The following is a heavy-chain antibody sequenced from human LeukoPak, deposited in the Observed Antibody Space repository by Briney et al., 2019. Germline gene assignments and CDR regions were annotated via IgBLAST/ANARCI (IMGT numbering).Heavy chain of an antibody. D-gene: IGHD1-26*01. J-gene: IGHJ4*02. CDR1: GYTFTSYG. CDR3: ARGSKWEHLDY. CDR2: ISAYSLNT. V-gene: IGHV1-18*01. Sequence: ASVKVSCKASGYTFTSYGISWVRQAPGQGLEWMGWISAYSLNTNYAQNFQGRVTMTTDTSTSTAYMELRSLRSDDTAVYYCARGSKWEHLDYWGQGTLVTVSS.